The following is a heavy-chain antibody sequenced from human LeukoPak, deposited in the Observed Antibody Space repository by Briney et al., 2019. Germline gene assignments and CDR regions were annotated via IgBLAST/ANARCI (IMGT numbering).Heavy chain of an antibody. CDR1: GGSISSYY. CDR2: IYYSGST. J-gene: IGHJ4*02. V-gene: IGHV4-39*07. D-gene: IGHD1-7*01. CDR3: ARAQYNWNYGACFDY. Sequence: PSETLSLTCTVSGGSISSYYWGWIRQPPGKGLEWIGSIYYSGSTYYNPSLKSRVTISVDTSKNQFSLKLSSVTAADTAVYYCARAQYNWNYGACFDYWGQGTLVTVSS.